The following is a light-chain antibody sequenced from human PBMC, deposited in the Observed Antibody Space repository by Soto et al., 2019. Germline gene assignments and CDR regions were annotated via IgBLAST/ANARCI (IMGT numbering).Light chain of an antibody. CDR1: SRDVGGYDW. CDR2: AVD. J-gene: IGLJ2*01. V-gene: IGLV2-8*01. CDR3: TSYATGDTFP. Sequence: QSALTQPPSASGSPGQSVTISCTGTSRDVGGYDWVSWYQHHPGKVPRLLIYAVDKRPSGVPDRFSGSKSGNTASVTVSGLQAEDEADYYCTSYATGDTFPFGGGTQLTVL.